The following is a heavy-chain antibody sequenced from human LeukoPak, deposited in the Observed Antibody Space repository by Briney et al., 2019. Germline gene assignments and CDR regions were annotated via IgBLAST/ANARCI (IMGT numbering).Heavy chain of an antibody. CDR1: GLTISNNF. J-gene: IGHJ1*01. CDR3: ARDTDYYGSGRHGYFDH. V-gene: IGHV3-66*01. Sequence: PGGSLRLSCAASGLTISNNFMGWARQAPGKGLEWVSLIYSGGSTYSADSVKGRFTISRDNSKNTLHLQMNSLRVEDTAVYYCARDTDYYGSGRHGYFDHWGQGTLVTVSS. D-gene: IGHD3-10*01. CDR2: IYSGGST.